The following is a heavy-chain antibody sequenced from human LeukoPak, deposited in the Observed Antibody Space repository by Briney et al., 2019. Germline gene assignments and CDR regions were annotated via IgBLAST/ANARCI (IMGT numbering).Heavy chain of an antibody. J-gene: IGHJ3*02. Sequence: PSETLSPTCTVSGGSISSYYWSWIRQPPGKGLEWIGYIYYSGSTNYNPSLKSRVTISVDTSKNQFSLKLSSVTAADTAVYYCARHSLAVRDCSGGSCYQAAFDIWGQGTMVTVSS. CDR1: GGSISSYY. D-gene: IGHD2-15*01. V-gene: IGHV4-59*08. CDR2: IYYSGST. CDR3: ARHSLAVRDCSGGSCYQAAFDI.